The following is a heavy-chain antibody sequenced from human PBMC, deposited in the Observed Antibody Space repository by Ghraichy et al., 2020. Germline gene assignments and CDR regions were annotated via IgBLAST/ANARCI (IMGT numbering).Heavy chain of an antibody. Sequence: GSLRLSCQGSGYSFTSYWIGWVRQMPGKGLEWMGVIYPGDSDTKYSPSFQGQVTISADKSISTAYLQWSSLKASDTAMYYCARRGSNGMDVWGQGSTVTVSS. CDR2: IYPGDSDT. D-gene: IGHD3-16*01. CDR1: GYSFTSYW. V-gene: IGHV5-51*01. CDR3: ARRGSNGMDV. J-gene: IGHJ6*02.